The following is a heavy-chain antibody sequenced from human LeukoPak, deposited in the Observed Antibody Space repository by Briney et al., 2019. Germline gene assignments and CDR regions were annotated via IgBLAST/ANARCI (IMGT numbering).Heavy chain of an antibody. V-gene: IGHV1-18*01. CDR2: ISGYSDNT. Sequence: ALVKVSCKASGYTFTSYGISWVRQAPGQGLEWMGWISGYSDNTMYSQEVQGRATMTKDTFTNTVYLELRSLRSDDTAVYYCAREDISAGNAFDPWGQGTLVIVSS. CDR1: GYTFTSYG. D-gene: IGHD1-1*01. CDR3: AREDISAGNAFDP. J-gene: IGHJ3*01.